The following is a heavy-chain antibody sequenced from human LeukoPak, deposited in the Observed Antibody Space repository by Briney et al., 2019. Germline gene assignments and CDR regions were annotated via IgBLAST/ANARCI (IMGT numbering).Heavy chain of an antibody. CDR2: ISGSGGST. CDR1: GFTFSGYA. D-gene: IGHD2-15*01. J-gene: IGHJ4*02. CDR3: AKDQLRRCRDSVGGPFDY. Sequence: PGGSLRLSCAASGFTFSGYAMSWVRQAPGKGLEWVSAISGSGGSTYYADSVKGRFTISRDNSKNTLYLQMNSLRAEDTAVYYCAKDQLRRCRDSVGGPFDYWGQGTLVTVSS. V-gene: IGHV3-23*01.